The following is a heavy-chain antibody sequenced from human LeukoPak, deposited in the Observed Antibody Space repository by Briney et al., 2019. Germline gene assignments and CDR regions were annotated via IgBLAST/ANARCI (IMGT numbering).Heavy chain of an antibody. CDR1: GFTFSSYA. CDR2: ISGSGGST. Sequence: GGSLRLSCAASGFTFSSYAMSWVRQAPGKGLEWGSAISGSGGSTYYADSVKGRFTISRDNSKNTLYLQMNSLRAEDTAVYYCAKDPFLVGATNFDYWGQGTLVTVSS. J-gene: IGHJ4*02. V-gene: IGHV3-23*01. CDR3: AKDPFLVGATNFDY. D-gene: IGHD1-26*01.